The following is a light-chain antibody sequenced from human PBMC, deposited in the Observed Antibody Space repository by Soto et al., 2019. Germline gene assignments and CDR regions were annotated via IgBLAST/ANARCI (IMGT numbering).Light chain of an antibody. CDR1: QSVSSSY. CDR3: QQYGSSPPLT. V-gene: IGKV3-20*01. Sequence: EIVLTQSPGTLSLSPGERATLSCRASQSVSSSYLAWYQQKPGQAPRLLIYGASSRPTGIPDRFSGSWSGTDFTLTISRLEPEDCAVYYCQQYGSSPPLTFGGWTKVEIK. J-gene: IGKJ4*01. CDR2: GAS.